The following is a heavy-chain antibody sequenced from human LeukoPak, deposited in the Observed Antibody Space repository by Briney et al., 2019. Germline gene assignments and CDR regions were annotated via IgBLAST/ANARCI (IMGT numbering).Heavy chain of an antibody. CDR2: INHSGST. V-gene: IGHV4-34*01. J-gene: IGHJ4*02. D-gene: IGHD3-10*01. CDR3: ARAGILWFGARGMDV. CDR1: GGSFSGYY. Sequence: PSETLSLTCAVYGGSFSGYYWSWIRQPPGKGLEWIGEINHSGSTNYNPSLKSRVTISVDTSKNQFSLKLSSVTAADTAVYYCARAGILWFGARGMDVWGQGTLVTVSS.